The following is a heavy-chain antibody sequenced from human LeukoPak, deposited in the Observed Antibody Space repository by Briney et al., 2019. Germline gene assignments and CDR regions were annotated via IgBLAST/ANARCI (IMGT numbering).Heavy chain of an antibody. CDR1: GRTFSSYA. J-gene: IGHJ4*02. D-gene: IGHD6-19*01. V-gene: IGHV1-69*05. CDR2: IIPIFGTA. Sequence: SVKVSCKASGRTFSSYAISWVRQAPGQGLEWMGVIIPIFGTANYAQKFQGRVTITTDESTSTAYMELSSLRSEDTAVYYCARGYSSGLYDYWGQGTLVTVSS. CDR3: ARGYSSGLYDY.